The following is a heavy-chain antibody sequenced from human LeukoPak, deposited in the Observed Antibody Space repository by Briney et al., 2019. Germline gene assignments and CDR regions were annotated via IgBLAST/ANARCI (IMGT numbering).Heavy chain of an antibody. CDR1: GFTFSSYE. J-gene: IGHJ6*04. CDR3: AELGITMIGGV. D-gene: IGHD3-10*02. V-gene: IGHV3-48*03. CDR2: ISSSGSNI. Sequence: GGSLRLSCAASGFTFSSYEMIWVRQAPAKGLEWVSYISSSGSNIYYADSVKGRFTISRDNAKNSLYLQMNSQRAEDTAVYYCAELGITMIGGVWGKGTTVTISS.